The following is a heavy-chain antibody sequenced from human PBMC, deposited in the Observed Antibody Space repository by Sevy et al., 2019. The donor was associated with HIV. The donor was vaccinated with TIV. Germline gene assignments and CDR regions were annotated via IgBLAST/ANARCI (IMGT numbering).Heavy chain of an antibody. CDR3: AREVLLSYSSSRGYFDY. D-gene: IGHD6-13*01. CDR2: IYYSGST. CDR1: GGSISSGGYY. Sequence: SETLFLTCTVSGGSISSGGYYWSWIRQHPGKGLEWIGYIYYSGSTYYNPSLKSRVTISVDTSKNQFSLKLSSVTAADTAVYYCAREVLLSYSSSRGYFDYWGQGTLVTISS. V-gene: IGHV4-31*03. J-gene: IGHJ4*02.